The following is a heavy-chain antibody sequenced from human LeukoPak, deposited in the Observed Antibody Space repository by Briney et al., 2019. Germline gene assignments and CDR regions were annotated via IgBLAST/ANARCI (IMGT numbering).Heavy chain of an antibody. J-gene: IGHJ6*04. CDR1: GYTFTSYY. V-gene: IGHV1-46*01. Sequence: ASVKVSCKASGYTFTSYYMHWVRRAPGQGLEWMGIINPSGGSTSYAQKFQGRVTMTRDTSTSTVYMELSSLRSEDTAVYYCARDGVVVPAAMREEKYYYYYGMDVWGKGTTVTVSS. CDR2: INPSGGST. D-gene: IGHD2-2*01. CDR3: ARDGVVVPAAMREEKYYYYYGMDV.